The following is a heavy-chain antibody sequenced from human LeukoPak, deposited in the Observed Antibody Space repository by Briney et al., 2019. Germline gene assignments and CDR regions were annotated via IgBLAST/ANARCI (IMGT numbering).Heavy chain of an antibody. V-gene: IGHV3-11*04. CDR2: ISSSGSTI. CDR3: TRDMQGSRLYLVGSQND. CDR1: GFTFSDYY. D-gene: IGHD1-26*01. Sequence: GGSLRLSCAASGFTFSDYYMSWIRQAPGKGLEWVSYISSSGSTIYYADSVRGRFTISRDNAMNSLYLQMNSLRAEDSGLYYCTRDMQGSRLYLVGSQNDWGQGTLVTVSS. J-gene: IGHJ4*02.